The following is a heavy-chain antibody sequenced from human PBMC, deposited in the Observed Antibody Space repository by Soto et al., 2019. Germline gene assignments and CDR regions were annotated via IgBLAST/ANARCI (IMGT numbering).Heavy chain of an antibody. J-gene: IGHJ6*02. Sequence: QVQLQESGPGLAKPSETLSLTCTLSGGSISSWYWNWIRQPPGRGLEWIGYTSYSGSTNYSPSLKSRVIISVDMSKNQFSLKLSSVTAADTAVYFCARGTTYNYESSGPYGMDVWGQGTTVTVSS. V-gene: IGHV4-59*01. CDR2: TSYSGST. D-gene: IGHD3-22*01. CDR1: GGSISSWY. CDR3: ARGTTYNYESSGPYGMDV.